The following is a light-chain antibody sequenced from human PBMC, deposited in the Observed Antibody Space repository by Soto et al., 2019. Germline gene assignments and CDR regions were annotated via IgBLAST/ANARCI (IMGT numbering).Light chain of an antibody. Sequence: DIQMTQSPSTLSASVGDRVTITCRASQSISTWLAWYQQKPGKAPRLLIYKASSLESGVPSRFSGSGSGTDFTLTISCLQSEDFATYYCQQYYSYPRTFGQGTKVDI. J-gene: IGKJ1*01. V-gene: IGKV1-5*03. CDR3: QQYYSYPRT. CDR2: KAS. CDR1: QSISTW.